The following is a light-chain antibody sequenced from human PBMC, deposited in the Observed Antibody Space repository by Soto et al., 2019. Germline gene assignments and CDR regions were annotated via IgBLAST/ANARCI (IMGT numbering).Light chain of an antibody. CDR2: EGS. CDR3: CSYAGSSTWV. CDR1: SSDVGSYNF. Sequence: QSVLTQPASVFGSPGQSITISCTGTSSDVGSYNFVSWYQQHPGKAPKVMIYEGSKRPSGVSNRFSGSKSGNTASLTISGLQAEDEADYYCCSYAGSSTWVFGTGTKLTVI. V-gene: IGLV2-23*01. J-gene: IGLJ1*01.